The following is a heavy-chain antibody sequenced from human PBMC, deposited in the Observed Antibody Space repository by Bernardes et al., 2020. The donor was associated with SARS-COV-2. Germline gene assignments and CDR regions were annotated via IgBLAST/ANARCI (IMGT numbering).Heavy chain of an antibody. CDR3: AKFLAGSSPHRTGATNYFDS. V-gene: IGHV3-23*01. CDR1: GFTFSSYA. CDR2: ISGSVGTT. Sequence: RRSLRLSCAASGFTFSSYAMNWVRQAPGKGLEWVSAISGSVGTTFYADSVKGRFTIPRDNSKNTLYLQMNSLRAEDTAVYYCAKFLAGSSPHRTGATNYFDSWGQGTLVTVSS. J-gene: IGHJ4*02. D-gene: IGHD1-26*01.